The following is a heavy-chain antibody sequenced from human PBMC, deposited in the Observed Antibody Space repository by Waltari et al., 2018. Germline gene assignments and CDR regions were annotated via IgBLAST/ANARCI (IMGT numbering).Heavy chain of an antibody. CDR2: INPNSGGT. CDR3: ARDLVVGSGDY. D-gene: IGHD1-26*01. CDR1: GYTFTGDQ. Sequence: QVHLVQSGAEVKKPGVAVKVSCTASGYTFTGDQIPWVRQAPGQGREGMGWINPNSGGTNSAQNFQGRVTVTRDTSIRTAYMELSRLRSDDTAMYYCARDLVVGSGDYWGQGTLVTVSS. V-gene: IGHV1-2*02. J-gene: IGHJ4*02.